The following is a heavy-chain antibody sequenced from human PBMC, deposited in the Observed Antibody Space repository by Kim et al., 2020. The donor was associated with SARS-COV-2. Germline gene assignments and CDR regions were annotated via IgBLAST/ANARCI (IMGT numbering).Heavy chain of an antibody. Sequence: SETLSLTCTVPGGSISSGGYYWSWIRQHPGKGLEWIGYIYYRGSTYYNPSLKSRVTISVDTSKNQFSLKLSSVTAADTAVYYCASGDSSGYHYFDYWGQGTLVTVSS. CDR3: ASGDSSGYHYFDY. CDR2: IYYRGST. J-gene: IGHJ4*02. CDR1: GGSISSGGYY. V-gene: IGHV4-31*03. D-gene: IGHD3-22*01.